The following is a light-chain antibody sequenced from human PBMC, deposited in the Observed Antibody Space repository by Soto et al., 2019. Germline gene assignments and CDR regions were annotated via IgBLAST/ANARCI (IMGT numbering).Light chain of an antibody. CDR2: AAS. CDR1: QSISSY. Sequence: DIQMTQSPSSLSASVGERVTITCRESQSISSYLNWYHQKPGKAPKLLIYAASSLQSGVPSRFSGSGSGTDFTLTISSLQPEDFATYYCQQSYSTSITFGQGTRLEIK. CDR3: QQSYSTSIT. V-gene: IGKV1-39*01. J-gene: IGKJ5*01.